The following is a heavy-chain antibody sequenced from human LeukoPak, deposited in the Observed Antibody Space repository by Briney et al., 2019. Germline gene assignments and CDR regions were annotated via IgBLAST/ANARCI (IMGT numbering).Heavy chain of an antibody. Sequence: GGSLRLSCAASGFTLSPYSMNWVRQAPGKGLEWVSSISSSSSYIYYADSVKGRFTISRDNAKNSLYLQMNSLRVEDTAVYYCARVTYGSGSYPLYYYYYMDVWGKGTTVTVSS. CDR3: ARVTYGSGSYPLYYYYYMDV. D-gene: IGHD3-10*01. J-gene: IGHJ6*03. CDR1: GFTLSPYS. V-gene: IGHV3-21*01. CDR2: ISSSSSYI.